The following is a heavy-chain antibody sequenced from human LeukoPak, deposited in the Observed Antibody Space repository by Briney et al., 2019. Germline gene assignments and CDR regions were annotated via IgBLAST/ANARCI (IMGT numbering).Heavy chain of an antibody. V-gene: IGHV4-59*08. CDR3: ARLQPRTHYNFGSASYAFDL. Sequence: SETLSLTCTVSGGSISRYYWSWIRQPPGKGLEWIGYIYFSGATNYNPSLKSRVTISVDTSKNQFSLRLTSVTAADTAMYYCARLQPRTHYNFGSASYAFDLWGQGTLVTVSS. CDR1: GGSISRYY. CDR2: IYFSGAT. J-gene: IGHJ5*02. D-gene: IGHD3-3*01.